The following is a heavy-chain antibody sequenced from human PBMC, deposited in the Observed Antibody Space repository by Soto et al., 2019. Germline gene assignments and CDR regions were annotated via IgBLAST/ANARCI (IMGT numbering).Heavy chain of an antibody. V-gene: IGHV4-34*01. D-gene: IGHD3-22*01. CDR1: GGSFSGYY. Sequence: SETLSLTCAVYGGSFSGYYWSWIRQPPGKGLEWIGEINHSGSTNYNPSLKSRVTISVDTSKNQFSLKLSSVTAADTAVYYCARAEPWLLPLNWFDPWGQGTLVTVSS. CDR3: ARAEPWLLPLNWFDP. CDR2: INHSGST. J-gene: IGHJ5*02.